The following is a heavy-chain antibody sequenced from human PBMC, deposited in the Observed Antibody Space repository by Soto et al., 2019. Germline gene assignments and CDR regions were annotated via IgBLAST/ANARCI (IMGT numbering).Heavy chain of an antibody. J-gene: IGHJ3*02. V-gene: IGHV1-46*01. CDR2: INPSGGST. D-gene: IGHD3-9*01. CDR3: ARDPNYDILTGYPNDAFDI. CDR1: GYTFTSYY. Sequence: ASVQVSCKASGYTFTSYYMHWVRQAHGQGLEWMGIINPSGGSTSYAQKFQGRVTMTRDTSTSTVYMELSSLRSEDTAVYYCARDPNYDILTGYPNDAFDIWGQGTMVTVSS.